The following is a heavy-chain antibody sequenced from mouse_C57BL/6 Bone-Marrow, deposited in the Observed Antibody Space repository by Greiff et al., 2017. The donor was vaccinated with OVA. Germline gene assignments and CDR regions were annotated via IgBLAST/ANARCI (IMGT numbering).Heavy chain of an antibody. J-gene: IGHJ3*01. Sequence: EVQLVESGGGLVQPGGSLKLSCAASGFTFSDYYMYWVRQTPEKRLEWVAYISNGGGSTYYPDTVKGRFTISRDNAKNTLYLQMSRLKSEDTAMYYCARVMGFAYWGQGTLVTVSA. V-gene: IGHV5-12*01. CDR2: ISNGGGST. CDR1: GFTFSDYY. CDR3: ARVMGFAY. D-gene: IGHD1-1*02.